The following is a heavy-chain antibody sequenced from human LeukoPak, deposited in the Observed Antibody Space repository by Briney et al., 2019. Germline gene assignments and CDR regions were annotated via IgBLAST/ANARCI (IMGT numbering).Heavy chain of an antibody. V-gene: IGHV1-8*01. CDR1: GYTFTSYD. Sequence: GASVKVSCKASGYTFTSYDINWVRQATGQGLEWMGWMNPNSGNTGYAQKFQGRVTMTRNTSISTAYMELSSLRSEDTAVYYCATVMVRGYYYGMDVWGQGTTVTVSS. J-gene: IGHJ6*02. CDR3: ATVMVRGYYYGMDV. D-gene: IGHD3-10*01. CDR2: MNPNSGNT.